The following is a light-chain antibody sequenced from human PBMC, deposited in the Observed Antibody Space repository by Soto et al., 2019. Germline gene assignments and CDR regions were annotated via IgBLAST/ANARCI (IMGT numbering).Light chain of an antibody. CDR2: DAS. CDR3: QQCASSPLT. J-gene: IGKJ4*01. V-gene: IGKV3-20*01. CDR1: QSVPKNY. Sequence: EIVLTRSPGTLSLSPGERATLSCRASQSVPKNYLAWYQQKPGQAPRLLIDDASRRATGIPDRFSGSGSGTDFTLTISRLEPEDFAVYYCQQCASSPLTFGGGTKVEIK.